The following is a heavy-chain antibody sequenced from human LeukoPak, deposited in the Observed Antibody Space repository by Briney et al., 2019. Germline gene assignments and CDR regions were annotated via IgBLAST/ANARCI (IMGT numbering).Heavy chain of an antibody. D-gene: IGHD6-19*01. V-gene: IGHV4-59*08. Sequence: SKTLSLTCTVSGGTISSYYWNWIRQPPGKGLEWIGYIHYSGSTKYNPSLKSRVTISVDTSKNQFSLKLSSVTAADTAVYYRARWYSSGWAFDYWGQGTLVTVSS. CDR3: ARWYSSGWAFDY. CDR2: IHYSGST. CDR1: GGTISSYY. J-gene: IGHJ4*02.